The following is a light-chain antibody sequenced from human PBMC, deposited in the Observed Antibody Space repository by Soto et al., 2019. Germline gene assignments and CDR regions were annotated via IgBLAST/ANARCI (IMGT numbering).Light chain of an antibody. V-gene: IGKV3-15*01. CDR3: QQYNNWPLT. CDR1: QSVSNN. J-gene: IGKJ4*01. Sequence: EIVLTQSPVTLSLSPGERATLSCRASQSVSNNLAWYQQKPGQAPRPLIYGVSTRATGIPARFSGSGSGTEFSLTISSLQSEDFAVYYCQQYNNWPLTFGGGTKVEIK. CDR2: GVS.